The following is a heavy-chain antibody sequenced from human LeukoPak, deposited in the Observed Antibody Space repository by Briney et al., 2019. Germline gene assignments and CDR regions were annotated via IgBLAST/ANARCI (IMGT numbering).Heavy chain of an antibody. V-gene: IGHV4-38-2*02. J-gene: IGHJ4*02. Sequence: SETLSLTCTVSGYSISSGYYWGWIRQPPGKGLEWIGSIYYSGSTYYNPSLKSRVTISVDTSKNQFSLKLSSVTAADTAVYYCARVDDSSGYYSYFDYWGQGTLVTVSS. D-gene: IGHD3-22*01. CDR1: GYSISSGYY. CDR3: ARVDDSSGYYSYFDY. CDR2: IYYSGST.